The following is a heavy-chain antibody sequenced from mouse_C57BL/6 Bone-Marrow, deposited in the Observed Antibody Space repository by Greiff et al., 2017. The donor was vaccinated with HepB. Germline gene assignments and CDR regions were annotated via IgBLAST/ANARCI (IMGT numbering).Heavy chain of an antibody. J-gene: IGHJ3*01. Sequence: VQLQQSGPVLVKPGASVKMSCKASGYTFTDYYMNWVKQSNGKSLEWIGVINPYNGGTSYNQKFKGKATLTVDKSSSTAYMELNSLTSEDSAVYYCANDGYYLAYWGQGTLVTVSA. V-gene: IGHV1-19*01. D-gene: IGHD2-3*01. CDR1: GYTFTDYY. CDR3: ANDGYYLAY. CDR2: INPYNGGT.